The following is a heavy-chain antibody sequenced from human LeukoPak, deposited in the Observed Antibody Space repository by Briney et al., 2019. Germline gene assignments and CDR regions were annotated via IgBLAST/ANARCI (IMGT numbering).Heavy chain of an antibody. V-gene: IGHV4-59*01. CDR2: VHNSGSA. J-gene: IGHJ4*02. Sequence: SETLSLTCTVSGDSISSYYRSWIREPPGKGLEWVGYVHNSGSANYNPSLKSRVTISLDTFKNQFSLKLSSVTAADTAVYYCARSTWLLDKWGQGTLVTVSS. CDR3: ARSTWLLDK. D-gene: IGHD3-22*01. CDR1: GDSISSYY.